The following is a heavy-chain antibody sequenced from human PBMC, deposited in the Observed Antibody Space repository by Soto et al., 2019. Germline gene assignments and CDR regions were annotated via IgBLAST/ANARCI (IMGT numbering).Heavy chain of an antibody. J-gene: IGHJ5*02. CDR1: GYSLSTYV. D-gene: IGHD3-10*01. CDR3: ASETLVRATAFDP. CDR2: IKAATGNT. Sequence: QVQVVQSGAEVKKPGASVKISCQASGYSLSTYVVHWVRQAPGQGLEWMGWIKAATGNTKYSQTFQGRVTFTWDTSASTAYMDLSDLRSEDTAVYYRASETLVRATAFDPWGQGTLVTVSS. V-gene: IGHV1-3*01.